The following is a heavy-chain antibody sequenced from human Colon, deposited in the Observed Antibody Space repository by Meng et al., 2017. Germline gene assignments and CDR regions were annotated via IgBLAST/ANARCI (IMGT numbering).Heavy chain of an antibody. V-gene: IGHV4-30-2*06. D-gene: IGHD2-8*01. J-gene: IGHJ4*02. CDR2: IYDNGYT. CDR3: TRGYRGTNYFAY. Sequence: QLQLQESGSRLVKPSQTLSHTCAVSGDSVTTPLSSWSWIRQSPGKGLEWIGNIYDNGYTYYNPSLRSRVTISVDRSKNQFSLKFNSVNAADPAVYFCTRGYRGTNYFAYWGQGNLVTVYS. CDR1: GDSVTTPLSS.